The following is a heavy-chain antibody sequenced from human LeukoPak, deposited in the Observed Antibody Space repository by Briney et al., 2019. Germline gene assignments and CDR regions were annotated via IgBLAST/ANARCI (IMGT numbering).Heavy chain of an antibody. CDR3: ARALVVPAATEHDY. CDR2: IYYSGST. V-gene: IGHV4-59*01. Sequence: SETLSLTCTVPGGSISSYYWSWIRQPPGKGLEWIGYIYYSGSTNYNPSLKSRVTISVDTSKNQFSLKLSSVTAADTAVYYCARALVVPAATEHDYWGQGTLVTVSS. CDR1: GGSISSYY. J-gene: IGHJ4*02. D-gene: IGHD2-2*01.